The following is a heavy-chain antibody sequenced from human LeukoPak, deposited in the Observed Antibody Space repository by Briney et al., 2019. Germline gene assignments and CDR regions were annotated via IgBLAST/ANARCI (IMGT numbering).Heavy chain of an antibody. V-gene: IGHV3-49*04. CDR1: GFTFGDYA. CDR3: TREADSSGNMGMDV. J-gene: IGHJ6*02. D-gene: IGHD3-22*01. Sequence: GGSLRLSCTASGFTFGDYAMSWVRQAPGKGLEWVGFIRSKAYGGTTEYAASVKGRFTISRDDPKSIAYLQMNSLKTEDTAVYYCTREADSSGNMGMDVWGQGTTVTVSS. CDR2: IRSKAYGGTT.